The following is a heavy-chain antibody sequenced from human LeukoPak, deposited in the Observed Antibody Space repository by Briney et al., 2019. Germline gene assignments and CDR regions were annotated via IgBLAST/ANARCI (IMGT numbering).Heavy chain of an antibody. V-gene: IGHV1-8*01. Sequence: ASVKVSCKASGCTFTSYDINWVRQATGQGLEWMGWMNPNSGNTGYAQKFQGRVTMTRNTSISTAYMELSSLRSEDTAVYYCARGSIARASGVFSLGGQGTLVTVSS. CDR3: ARGSIARASGVFSL. J-gene: IGHJ4*01. CDR1: GCTFTSYD. CDR2: MNPNSGNT. D-gene: IGHD3-10*01.